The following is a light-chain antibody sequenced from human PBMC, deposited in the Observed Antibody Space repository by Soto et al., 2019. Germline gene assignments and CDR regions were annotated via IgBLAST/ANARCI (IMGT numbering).Light chain of an antibody. CDR1: SSNIGNNA. J-gene: IGLJ1*01. V-gene: IGLV1-40*01. Sequence: QSVLTQPPSVSEAPRQRVTISCSGSSSNIGNNAVNWYQQLPGKAPKLLIYGNSNRPSGVPDRFSGSKSGTSASLAIAGLQAEDEADYYCQSYDSSLSGLYVFGTGTKVTVL. CDR2: GNS. CDR3: QSYDSSLSGLYV.